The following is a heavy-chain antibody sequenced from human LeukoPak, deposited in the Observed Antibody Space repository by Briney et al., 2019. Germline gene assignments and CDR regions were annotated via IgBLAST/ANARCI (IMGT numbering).Heavy chain of an antibody. D-gene: IGHD2-15*01. CDR2: IYTSGST. CDR3: AREYCSGGSCYSSWFDP. J-gene: IGHJ5*02. V-gene: IGHV4-4*07. CDR1: GGSLTSYY. Sequence: SETLSLTCTVSGGSLTSYYWGWIRQPAGRGLEWIGRIYTSGSTNYNPSLKSRVTMSVDTSKNQFSLKLSSVTAADTAVYYCAREYCSGGSCYSSWFDPWGQGTLVTVSS.